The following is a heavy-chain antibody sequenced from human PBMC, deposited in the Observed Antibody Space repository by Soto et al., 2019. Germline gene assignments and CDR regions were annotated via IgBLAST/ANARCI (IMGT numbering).Heavy chain of an antibody. CDR1: GGTFSSYA. CDR3: ATQGFPTCYSSGMDV. Sequence: QVQLVQSGAEVKKPGSSVKVSCKASGGTFSSYAISWVRQAPGQGLEWMGGIIPIFGTANYAQKFQGRVTITADESTSTACIALSSLRSEAPAVYYCATQGFPTCYSSGMDVWGQGTTVTVSS. V-gene: IGHV1-69*12. CDR2: IIPIFGTA. J-gene: IGHJ6*02.